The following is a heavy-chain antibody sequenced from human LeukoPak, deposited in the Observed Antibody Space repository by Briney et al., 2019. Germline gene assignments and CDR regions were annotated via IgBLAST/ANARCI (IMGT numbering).Heavy chain of an antibody. Sequence: GGTLRHSCAAHGFTFNTYGMSWGRQAPGKGLEWVSAISGSGGSTYYADSVKGRFTISRDNSKNTLYLQMNSLRAEDTAVYYCAKDKQWLVRVYFDYWGQGTLVTVSS. J-gene: IGHJ4*02. D-gene: IGHD6-19*01. V-gene: IGHV3-23*01. CDR2: ISGSGGST. CDR3: AKDKQWLVRVYFDY. CDR1: GFTFNTYG.